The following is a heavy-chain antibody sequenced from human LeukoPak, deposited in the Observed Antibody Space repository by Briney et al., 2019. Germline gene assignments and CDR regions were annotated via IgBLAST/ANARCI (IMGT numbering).Heavy chain of an antibody. CDR3: ARVPRIAAAGTWYYYYGMDV. V-gene: IGHV4-4*02. CDR1: GGSISSSNW. J-gene: IGHJ6*02. D-gene: IGHD6-13*01. CDR2: IYHSGST. Sequence: SGTLSLTCAVSGGSISSSNWWSWVRRPPGKGLEWIGEIYHSGSTNYNPSLKSRVTISVDKSKNQFSLKLSSVTAADTAVYYCARVPRIAAAGTWYYYYGMDVWGQGTTVTVSS.